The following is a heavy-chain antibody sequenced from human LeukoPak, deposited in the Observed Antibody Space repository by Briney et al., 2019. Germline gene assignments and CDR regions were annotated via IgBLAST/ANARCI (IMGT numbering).Heavy chain of an antibody. CDR2: IYYSGSA. V-gene: IGHV4-61*01. CDR1: GGSISSSSYY. J-gene: IGHJ4*02. Sequence: PSETLSLTCTVSGGSISSSSYYWSWIRQPPGKGLEWIGYIYYSGSANYNPPLKSRVTISVDTTKNQFSLKLSSVTAADTAVYYCARGRYSSGSYKIDYWGQGTLVTVSS. CDR3: ARGRYSSGSYKIDY. D-gene: IGHD3-10*01.